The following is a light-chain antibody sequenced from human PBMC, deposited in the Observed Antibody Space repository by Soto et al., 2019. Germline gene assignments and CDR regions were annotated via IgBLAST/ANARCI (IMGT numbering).Light chain of an antibody. Sequence: DIQMTQYPYSLSASVGDRVTITCRASQSISSYLNWYQQKPGKAPKLLIYAASSLQSGVPSRFSGSGSGTDFTLTISSLQPEDFATYYCQQSGTFGQGTKVDIK. CDR2: AAS. J-gene: IGKJ1*01. CDR3: QQSGT. V-gene: IGKV1-39*01. CDR1: QSISSY.